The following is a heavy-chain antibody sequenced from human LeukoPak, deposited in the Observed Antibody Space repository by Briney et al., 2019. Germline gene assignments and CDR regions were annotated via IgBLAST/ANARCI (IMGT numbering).Heavy chain of an antibody. CDR1: GFTFSSYG. CDR3: EKTYDDGDYPLADYGTDA. V-gene: IGHV3-30*18. Sequence: GGSLRLSCAASGFTFSSYGMHWVRQAPGKGLEWVAGISYDGGNKYYADSVKGRFTISRDNAKNTLYLQMNSLRAEDTAVYYCEKTYDDGDYPLADYGTDAWGPGTTVTAS. D-gene: IGHD4-17*01. CDR2: ISYDGGNK. J-gene: IGHJ6*02.